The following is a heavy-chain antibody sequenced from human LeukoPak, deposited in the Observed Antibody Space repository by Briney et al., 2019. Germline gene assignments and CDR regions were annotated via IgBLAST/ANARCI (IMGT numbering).Heavy chain of an antibody. CDR3: ANPRYDSSGYYYVD. V-gene: IGHV1-3*01. CDR2: INGGSGYT. J-gene: IGHJ4*02. CDR1: GYTFTDYT. D-gene: IGHD3-22*01. Sequence: GASVTVSCKASGYTFTDYTMHWLRQAPGQRLDWMGWINGGSGYTKYSPEFQGRVTITRDTSASTAYMELSSLRSEDTAVYYCANPRYDSSGYYYVDWGQGTLVTVSS.